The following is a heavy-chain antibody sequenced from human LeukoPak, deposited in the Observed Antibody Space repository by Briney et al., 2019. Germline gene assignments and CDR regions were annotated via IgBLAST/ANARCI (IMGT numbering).Heavy chain of an antibody. D-gene: IGHD2-15*01. CDR3: ARRELVVVAAMSSSFRGCFDY. CDR1: GGSFSGYY. CDR2: INHSGST. V-gene: IGHV4-34*01. J-gene: IGHJ4*02. Sequence: PSETLSLTCAVYGGSFSGYYWSWIRQPPGKGLEWIGEINHSGSTNYNPSLKSRVTISVDTSKNQFSLKLSSVTAADTAVYYCARRELVVVAAMSSSFRGCFDYWGQGTLVTVSS.